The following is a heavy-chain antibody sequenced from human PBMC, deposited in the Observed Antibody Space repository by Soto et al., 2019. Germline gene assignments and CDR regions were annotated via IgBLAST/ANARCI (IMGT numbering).Heavy chain of an antibody. V-gene: IGHV1-18*01. CDR3: ARDRETGYYYDSSGYYYFDY. CDR2: ISAYNGHT. Sequence: ASLKVSCKASGYTFTSYGISWVRQAPGQGLEWMGWISAYNGHTNYAQKLQGRVTMTTDTSTTTAYMELRSLRSDDTAVYYCARDRETGYYYDSSGYYYFDYWGQGTLVTVSS. D-gene: IGHD3-22*01. CDR1: GYTFTSYG. J-gene: IGHJ4*02.